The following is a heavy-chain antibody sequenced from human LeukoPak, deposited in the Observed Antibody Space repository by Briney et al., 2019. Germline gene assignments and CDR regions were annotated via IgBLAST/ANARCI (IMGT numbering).Heavy chain of an antibody. V-gene: IGHV1-18*01. CDR1: GYTFSRYG. CDR3: ARESASWSFEY. J-gene: IGHJ4*02. Sequence: ASVKVSCKASGYTFSRYGINWVRQAPGQGLEWMGWISVYNGDTDYSQRLQGRITMPAATSTSTAFMELTSLRSDDTAVYFCARESASWSFEYWGQGTLVTVS. CDR2: ISVYNGDT. D-gene: IGHD6-13*01.